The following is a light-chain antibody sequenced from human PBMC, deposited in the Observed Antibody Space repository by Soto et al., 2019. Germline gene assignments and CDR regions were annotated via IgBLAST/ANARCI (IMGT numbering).Light chain of an antibody. Sequence: EIVMTQSPATLSVSPGERATLSCRASQSVSSNLAWYQQKPGQAPRLLIYGASTRATGIPARFSGSGTGTKFTLSISSLQPEDFAVYYCQQYGSSGTFGQGTKVDIK. CDR2: GAS. J-gene: IGKJ1*01. CDR3: QQYGSSGT. CDR1: QSVSSN. V-gene: IGKV3-15*01.